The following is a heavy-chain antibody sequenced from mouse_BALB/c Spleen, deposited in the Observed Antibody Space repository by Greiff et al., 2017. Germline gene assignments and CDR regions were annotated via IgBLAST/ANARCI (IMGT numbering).Heavy chain of an antibody. V-gene: IGHV1-69*02. CDR1: GYTFTSYW. CDR3: ARSDPTGFAY. J-gene: IGHJ3*01. CDR2: IDPSDSET. Sequence: QVQLQQPGAELVKPGAPVKLSCKASGYTFTSYWMNWVKQRPGRGLEWIGRIDPSDSETHYNQKFKDKATLTVDKSSSTAYIQLSSLTSEDSAVYYCARSDPTGFAYWGQGTLVTVSA.